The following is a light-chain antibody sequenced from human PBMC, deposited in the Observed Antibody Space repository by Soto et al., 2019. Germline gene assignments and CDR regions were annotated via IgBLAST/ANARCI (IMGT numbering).Light chain of an antibody. J-gene: IGLJ2*01. CDR2: EVS. CDR1: SSDVGSYNL. Sequence: QSALTQPASVSWSPGQSITISCPGTSSDVGSYNLVSWYQQHPGKAPKLMLYEVSKRPSGGSNRFSGSKSGNTASLTISGLQAEDEADSYCCSYAGSSTPVVFGGGTKVTVL. V-gene: IGLV2-23*02. CDR3: CSYAGSSTPVV.